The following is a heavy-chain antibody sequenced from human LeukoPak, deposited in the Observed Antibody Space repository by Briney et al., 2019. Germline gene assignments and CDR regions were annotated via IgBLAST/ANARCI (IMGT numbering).Heavy chain of an antibody. CDR1: GGSVSSGNYY. V-gene: IGHV4-61*01. Sequence: SETLSLTCTVSGGSVSSGNYYWSWIRQPPGKGLEWIGYIYYSGDTNYNPSLKGRVTISVDTSKNQVSLKLSSVSAADTAVYYCARDPSGYFNYWGQGTLVTVSS. J-gene: IGHJ4*02. CDR2: IYYSGDT. CDR3: ARDPSGYFNY. D-gene: IGHD3-22*01.